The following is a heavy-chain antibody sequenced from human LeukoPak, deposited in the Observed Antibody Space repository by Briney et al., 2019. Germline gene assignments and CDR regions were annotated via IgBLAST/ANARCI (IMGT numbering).Heavy chain of an antibody. V-gene: IGHV1-69*10. D-gene: IGHD6-19*01. CDR1: GGIFSSYA. J-gene: IGHJ1*01. CDR2: IIPILGKA. Sequence: GASVKVSCKASGGIFSSYAFSWVRQAPGQRLERMGGIIPILGKASYAQKFQGRVTITADESTSTAYMELSSLRSEDTAVYYCATGDSIAVAVEYFHHWGQGTLVTVSS. CDR3: ATGDSIAVAVEYFHH.